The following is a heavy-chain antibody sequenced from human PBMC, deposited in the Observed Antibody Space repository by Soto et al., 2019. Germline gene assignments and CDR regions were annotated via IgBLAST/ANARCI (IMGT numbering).Heavy chain of an antibody. CDR3: AKDRRAGGNYGFYSDF. Sequence: GGSLRLSCAASGFTFSSYGMAWVRQAPGKGLEWVSFSSATGAGTYYADSVKGRFTISRDNSKNTLYLQMTSLRADDTAVYYCAKDRRAGGNYGFYSDFWGQGALVTVSS. CDR2: SSATGAGT. D-gene: IGHD1-7*01. CDR1: GFTFSSYG. J-gene: IGHJ4*02. V-gene: IGHV3-23*01.